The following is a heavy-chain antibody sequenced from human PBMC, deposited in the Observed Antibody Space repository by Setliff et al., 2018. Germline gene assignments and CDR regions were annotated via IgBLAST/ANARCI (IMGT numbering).Heavy chain of an antibody. V-gene: IGHV1-18*01. CDR1: GYTFSDYG. D-gene: IGHD3-16*02. J-gene: IGHJ3*01. CDR2: ISAYTGNA. CDR3: ARDPLYRENLSRVFDF. Sequence: ASVKVSCKASGYTFSDYGITWVRQAPGQGLEWMGWISAYTGNAYYAHKLQDRVTMTTDTSTGTAYMELRSLTSDDTAVYYCARDPLYRENLSRVFDFWGQGTMVTVSS.